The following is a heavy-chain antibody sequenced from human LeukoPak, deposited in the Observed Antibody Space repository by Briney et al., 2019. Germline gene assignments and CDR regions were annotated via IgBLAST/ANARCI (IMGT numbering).Heavy chain of an antibody. CDR1: GGSIISYY. J-gene: IGHJ5*02. D-gene: IGHD2-2*01. CDR2: IYTSGST. Sequence: RTSETLSLTCTVSGGSIISYYWSWIRQPAGKGLEWIGRIYTSGSTNYNPSLKSRVTMSVDTSKNQFSLKLSSVTAADTAVYYCAGGVPAVTGFDPWGQGTLVTVSS. CDR3: AGGVPAVTGFDP. V-gene: IGHV4-4*07.